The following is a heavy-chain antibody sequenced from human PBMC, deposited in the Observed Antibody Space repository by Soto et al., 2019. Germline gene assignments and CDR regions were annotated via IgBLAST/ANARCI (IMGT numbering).Heavy chain of an antibody. Sequence: PSDTLSLTCTVSGASIIGYHWGWIRQPPGKGLEWIGYMSYSGSTNYSPSLKSRVTMSVDTSKNQFSLKLNSVTAADTAMYYCARFVSCDWSTYYSDYWGQAPLLTLAS. D-gene: IGHD2-15*01. V-gene: IGHV4-59*08. J-gene: IGHJ4*02. CDR3: ARFVSCDWSTYYSDY. CDR1: GASIIGYH. CDR2: MSYSGST.